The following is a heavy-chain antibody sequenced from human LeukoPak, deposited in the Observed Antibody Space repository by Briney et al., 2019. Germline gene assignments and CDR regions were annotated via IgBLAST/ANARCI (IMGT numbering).Heavy chain of an antibody. CDR1: GFTFRNYG. V-gene: IGHV3-33*01. CDR3: VRLRSGSSDY. D-gene: IGHD3-10*01. Sequence: PGRSLRLSCAASGFTFRNYGMLWVRQAPGKGLEWVTIVWYDGNNKYYADSVKGRFTISRDNSRDTVYLQMNSLRVEDTAVYYCVRLRSGSSDYWGQGTLVTVSS. J-gene: IGHJ4*02. CDR2: VWYDGNNK.